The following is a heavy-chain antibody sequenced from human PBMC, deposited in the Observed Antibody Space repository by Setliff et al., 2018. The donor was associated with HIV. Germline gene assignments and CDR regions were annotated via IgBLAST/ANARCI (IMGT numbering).Heavy chain of an antibody. D-gene: IGHD3-3*01. CDR1: GFSLSNTRMG. V-gene: IGHV2-26*01. CDR3: ARYNFRRGYWDYFDY. Sequence: PTLVHPTETLTLTCTVSGFSLSNTRMGVSWIRQPPGKALEWLAHIFPNDEKSYSASLKSRLTISEDTSKSQVVLTMTNMDPLDTATYFCARYNFRRGYWDYFDYWGQGTQVTVSS. CDR2: IFPNDEK. J-gene: IGHJ4*02.